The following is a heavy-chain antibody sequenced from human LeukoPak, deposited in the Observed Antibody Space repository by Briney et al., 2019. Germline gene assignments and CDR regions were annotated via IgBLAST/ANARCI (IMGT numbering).Heavy chain of an antibody. CDR2: ISYDGSNK. Sequence: PGRSLRLSCAASGFTFSSYAMHWVRQAPGKGLEWVAVISYDGSNKYYADSVKGRFTISRDNSKNTLYLQMNSPRAEDTAVYYCARDPLEMATIYAFDIWGQGTMVTVSS. CDR3: ARDPLEMATIYAFDI. V-gene: IGHV3-30-3*01. CDR1: GFTFSSYA. J-gene: IGHJ3*02. D-gene: IGHD5-24*01.